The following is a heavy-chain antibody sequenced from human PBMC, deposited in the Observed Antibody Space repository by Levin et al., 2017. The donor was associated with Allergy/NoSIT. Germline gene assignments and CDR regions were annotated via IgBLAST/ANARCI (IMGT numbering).Heavy chain of an antibody. CDR3: AKGVVGATWYYYGMDV. CDR1: GFTFSSYG. Sequence: GGSLRLSCAASGFTFSSYGMHWVRQAPGKGLEWVAVISYDGSNKYYADSVKGRFTISRDNSKNTLYLQMNSLRAEDTAVYYCAKGVVGATWYYYGMDVWGQGTTVTVSS. V-gene: IGHV3-30*18. CDR2: ISYDGSNK. J-gene: IGHJ6*02. D-gene: IGHD1-26*01.